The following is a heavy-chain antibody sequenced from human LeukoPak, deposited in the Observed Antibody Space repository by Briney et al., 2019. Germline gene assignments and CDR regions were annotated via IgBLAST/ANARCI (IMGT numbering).Heavy chain of an antibody. D-gene: IGHD2-15*01. V-gene: IGHV1-58*02. CDR2: IVVGSGNT. J-gene: IGHJ3*02. CDR1: GFTFTSSA. CDR3: AADPALGYCSGSSCYPRPDDAFDI. Sequence: ASVKVSCKASGFTFTSSAMQWVRQARGQRLEWIGWIVVGSGNTNYAQKFQERVTITRDMSTSTAYMELSSLRSEDTAVYYCAADPALGYCSGSSCYPRPDDAFDIWGQGTMVTVSS.